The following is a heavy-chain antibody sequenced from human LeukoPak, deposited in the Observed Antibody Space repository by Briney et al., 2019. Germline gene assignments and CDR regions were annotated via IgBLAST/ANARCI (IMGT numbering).Heavy chain of an antibody. CDR3: AKGPGYMDV. CDR1: DFNGFTFSSYT. Sequence: PGGSLKLSCNASDFNGFTFSSYTMNWVRQAPGKGLEWVSSISGTSTYIHYGRSVRGRFTISRDNAKNTLYLLMNGLTVEDTGIYYFAKGPGYMDVWGLGTTVTVS. CDR2: ISGTSTYI. J-gene: IGHJ6*03. V-gene: IGHV3-21*01.